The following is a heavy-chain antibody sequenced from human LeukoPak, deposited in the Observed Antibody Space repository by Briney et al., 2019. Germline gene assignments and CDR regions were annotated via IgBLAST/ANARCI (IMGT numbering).Heavy chain of an antibody. D-gene: IGHD6-6*01. CDR2: ISSSSTHI. CDR3: ARSEHSSSSFDY. J-gene: IGHJ4*02. Sequence: GGSLRLSCAASGFTLSSYSMNWVRQAPGKGLERVSYISSSSTHIYYADSVKGRFTISRDNARNSLYLQMNSLRAEDTAIYYCARSEHSSSSFDYWGQGTLVTVSS. V-gene: IGHV3-21*01. CDR1: GFTLSSYS.